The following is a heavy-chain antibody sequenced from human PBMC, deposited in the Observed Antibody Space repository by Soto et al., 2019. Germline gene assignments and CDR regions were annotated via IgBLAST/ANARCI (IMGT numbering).Heavy chain of an antibody. CDR3: ARDNIGYCTNGVCYAMGGFDY. CDR2: ISYDGNNK. CDR1: GFTFSSYA. J-gene: IGHJ4*02. Sequence: GGSLRLSCAASGFTFSSYAMHWVRQAPGKGLEWVAVISYDGNNKYYADSVKGRFTISRDNSKNTLYLLMNSLRAEDTAVYYCARDNIGYCTNGVCYAMGGFDYWGQGTLVTVSS. D-gene: IGHD2-8*01. V-gene: IGHV3-30-3*01.